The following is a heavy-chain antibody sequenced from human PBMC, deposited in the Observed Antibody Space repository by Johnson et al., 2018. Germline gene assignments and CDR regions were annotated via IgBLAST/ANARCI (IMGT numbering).Heavy chain of an antibody. CDR2: ISSSGGYI. Sequence: VQLVESGGGLVKPGGSLRLSCAASGFTFSSHTMNWVRQAPGKGLEWVSSISSSGGYIKFADSVKGRFTISRNNAKNSLYLKMNSLRAEVTAVYYCAGFCSNTICYPYYYYMDVWCKWTTVTVSS. V-gene: IGHV3-21*01. D-gene: IGHD2-2*01. CDR1: GFTFSSHT. J-gene: IGHJ6*03. CDR3: AGFCSNTICYPYYYYMDV.